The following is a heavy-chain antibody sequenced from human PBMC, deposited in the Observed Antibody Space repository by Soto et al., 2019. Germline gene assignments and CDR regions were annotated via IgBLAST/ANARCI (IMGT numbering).Heavy chain of an antibody. CDR3: ARAVGIAVTGLDL. CDR1: GYNFISSN. V-gene: IGHV1-8*01. CDR2: MNPSNGNA. D-gene: IGHD6-19*01. J-gene: IGHJ5*02. Sequence: QEQLVQSGAEVKRPGASVKVSCRVSGYNFISSNINWVRQAAGQGPEWMGWMNPSNGNAAFARNFQGRVSLTRDISTDTAYMELGGLSSGDTAIYYCARAVGIAVTGLDLWGPGTLVTVSS.